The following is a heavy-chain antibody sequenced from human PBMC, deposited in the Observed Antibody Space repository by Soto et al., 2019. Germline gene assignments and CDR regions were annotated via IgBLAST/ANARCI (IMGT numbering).Heavy chain of an antibody. CDR3: AKSAAPNYYYYYYMDV. CDR2: ISGSGGST. J-gene: IGHJ6*03. D-gene: IGHD2-2*01. CDR1: GFTFSSYA. V-gene: IGHV3-23*01. Sequence: GGSLRLSCAASGFTFSSYAMSWVRQAPGKGLEWVSAISGSGGSTYYADSVKGRFTISRDNSKNTLYLQMNSLRAEDTAVYYCAKSAAPNYYYYYYMDVWGKGTTVTVSS.